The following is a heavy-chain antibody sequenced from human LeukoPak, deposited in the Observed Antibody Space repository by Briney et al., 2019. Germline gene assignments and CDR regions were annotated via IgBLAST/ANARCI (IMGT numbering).Heavy chain of an antibody. CDR1: GFTFDDYA. CDR2: ISGDGGST. D-gene: IGHD2-2*01. V-gene: IGHV3-43*02. J-gene: IGHJ3*02. CDR3: AKDIVVVPADWRELAGGAFDI. Sequence: GGSLRLSCAASGFTFDDYAMHWVRQAPGKGLEWVSLISGDGGSTYYADSVEGRFTISRDNSKNSLYLQMNSLRTEDTALYYCAKDIVVVPADWRELAGGAFDIWGQGTMVTVSS.